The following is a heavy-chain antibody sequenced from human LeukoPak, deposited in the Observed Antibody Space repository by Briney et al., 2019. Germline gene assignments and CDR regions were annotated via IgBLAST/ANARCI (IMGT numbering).Heavy chain of an antibody. V-gene: IGHV3-30*02. Sequence: GGSLRLSCAAWGFTLRSYGMHGVRQAPGKGLEWVAFIRYDGSNKYYADSVKGRFTISRDNSKNTLYLQMTSLRAEDTAVYYCAHVGMATIPLYYWGQGTLVTVSS. CDR1: GFTLRSYG. CDR2: IRYDGSNK. D-gene: IGHD5-12*01. J-gene: IGHJ4*02. CDR3: AHVGMATIPLYY.